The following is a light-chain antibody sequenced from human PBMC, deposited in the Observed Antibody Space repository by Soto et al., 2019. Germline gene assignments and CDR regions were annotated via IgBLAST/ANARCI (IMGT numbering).Light chain of an antibody. CDR3: QQRSNWPRT. J-gene: IGKJ1*01. CDR2: DAS. CDR1: PSVSSY. Sequence: EIVFTQSPCTLSLSPGERATLSCRASPSVSSYLAWYQQKPGQAPRLLIYDASNWATGNPARFSGSGSGTDFTLTISSLEPEDFAVYYCQQRSNWPRTFGQGTKVDIK. V-gene: IGKV3-11*01.